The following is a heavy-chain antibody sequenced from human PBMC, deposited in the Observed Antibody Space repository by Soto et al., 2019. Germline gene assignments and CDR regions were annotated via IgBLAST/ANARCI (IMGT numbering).Heavy chain of an antibody. J-gene: IGHJ5*02. CDR1: GYTFTGYY. CDR3: ARDMVRGVIIPHNWFDP. V-gene: IGHV1-2*02. D-gene: IGHD3-10*01. CDR2: INPNSGGT. Sequence: GASVKVSCKASGYTFTGYYMHWVRQAPGQGLEWMGWINPNSGGTNYAQKFQGRVTMTRDTSISTAYMELSRLRSDDTAVYYCARDMVRGVIIPHNWFDPWGQGTLVTVSS.